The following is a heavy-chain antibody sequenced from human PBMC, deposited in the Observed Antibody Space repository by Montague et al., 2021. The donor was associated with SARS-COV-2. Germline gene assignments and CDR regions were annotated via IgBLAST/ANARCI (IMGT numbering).Heavy chain of an antibody. Sequence: SLRLSCAASGFTFSNYSMRWVRQAPGRGLEWVADIQHDERKKHYADSVKGRFTLSRDNGRNVVFLQMNSLRGEDTALYYCARELTCGGDQDYWGQGALVTVSS. CDR1: GFTFSNYS. V-gene: IGHV3-7*01. CDR2: IQHDERKK. D-gene: IGHD2-21*01. CDR3: ARELTCGGDQDY. J-gene: IGHJ4*02.